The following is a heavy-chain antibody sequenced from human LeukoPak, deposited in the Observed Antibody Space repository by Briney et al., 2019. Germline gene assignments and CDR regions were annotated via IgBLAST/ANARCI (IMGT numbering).Heavy chain of an antibody. CDR3: ARDQPYGGNDY. Sequence: GGSLRLSCAASGFTFSSYEMNWVRQAPGKGLEWVSYISSSGSTIYYADSVKGRFTISRDNAKNSLYLQMNSLRAEDTAVYYCARDQPYGGNDYWGQGTLVTVSS. V-gene: IGHV3-48*03. CDR2: ISSSGSTI. D-gene: IGHD4-23*01. J-gene: IGHJ4*02. CDR1: GFTFSSYE.